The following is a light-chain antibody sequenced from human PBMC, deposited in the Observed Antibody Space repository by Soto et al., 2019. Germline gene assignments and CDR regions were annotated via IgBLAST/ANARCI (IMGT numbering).Light chain of an antibody. V-gene: IGKV1-12*01. CDR3: QHASSFPPFI. Sequence: DIQMTQSPSSLSASVGDRVIMTCRASQGISSWLAWYQQKPGQPPKLLIYAASSLESGIPSRFSGSGSGTEFTLTISSLQPEDFATYYCQHASSFPPFIFGPGTKVDIK. J-gene: IGKJ3*01. CDR1: QGISSW. CDR2: AAS.